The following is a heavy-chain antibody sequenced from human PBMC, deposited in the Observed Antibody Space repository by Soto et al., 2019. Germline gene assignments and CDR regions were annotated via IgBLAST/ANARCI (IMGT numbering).Heavy chain of an antibody. J-gene: IGHJ1*01. CDR1: GYTFTSYG. CDR2: ISAYNGNT. Sequence: ASVKVSCKASGYTFTSYGISWVRQAPGQGLEWMGWISAYNGNTNYAQKLQGRVTMTTDTSTSTAYMELRSLRSDDTAVYYCARHIPPLVGSSSSEYFQHWGQGTLVTVSS. V-gene: IGHV1-18*01. D-gene: IGHD6-6*01. CDR3: ARHIPPLVGSSSSEYFQH.